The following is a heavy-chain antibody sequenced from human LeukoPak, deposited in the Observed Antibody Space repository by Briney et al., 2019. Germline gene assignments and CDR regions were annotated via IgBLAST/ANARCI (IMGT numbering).Heavy chain of an antibody. J-gene: IGHJ4*02. CDR3: ARGGRAVAGIGY. CDR2: IYYSGST. CDR1: GGSISSYY. D-gene: IGHD6-19*01. V-gene: IGHV4-59*01. Sequence: SETLSLTCTVSGGSISSYYWSWIRQPPGKGLEWIGYIYYSGSTNYNPSLKSRFTISVDTSKNQFSLNLSSVTAADTAVYYCARGGRAVAGIGYWGQGTLVTVSS.